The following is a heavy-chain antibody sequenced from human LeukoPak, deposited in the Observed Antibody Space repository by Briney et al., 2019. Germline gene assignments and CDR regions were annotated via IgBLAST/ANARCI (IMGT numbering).Heavy chain of an antibody. Sequence: ASVKVSCKASGGTFSSYAINWVRQATGQGLEWMGWMNPNSGNTGYAQKFQGRVTMTRNTSISTAYMELSSLRSEDTAVYYCARGRAGDYVFDYWGQGTLVTVSS. CDR2: MNPNSGNT. D-gene: IGHD4-17*01. CDR3: ARGRAGDYVFDY. J-gene: IGHJ4*02. V-gene: IGHV1-8*02. CDR1: GGTFSSYA.